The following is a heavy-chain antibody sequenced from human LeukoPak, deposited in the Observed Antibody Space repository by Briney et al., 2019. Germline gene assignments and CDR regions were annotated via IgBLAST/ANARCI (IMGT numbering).Heavy chain of an antibody. Sequence: SETLSLTCTVSGGSISSYYWSWIRQPAGKGLEWIGRIYTSGGTNYNPSLKSRVTMSVDTSKNQFPLKLSSVTAADTAVYYCARDDPNTAMVHWGQGTLVTVSS. CDR2: IYTSGGT. V-gene: IGHV4-4*07. CDR3: ARDDPNTAMVH. CDR1: GGSISSYY. D-gene: IGHD5-18*01. J-gene: IGHJ4*02.